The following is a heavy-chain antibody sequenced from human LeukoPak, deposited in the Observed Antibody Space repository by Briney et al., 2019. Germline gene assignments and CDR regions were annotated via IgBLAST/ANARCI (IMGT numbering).Heavy chain of an antibody. D-gene: IGHD3-22*01. V-gene: IGHV4-34*01. CDR3: ARALPKYYYDSSRTQNFDY. CDR1: VGSFSGYY. CDR2: INHSGST. J-gene: IGHJ4*02. Sequence: PSETLSLTCAVYVGSFSGYYWSWIRQPPGKGLEWIGEINHSGSTNYNPSLKSRVTISVDTSKNQFSLKLSSVTAADTAVYYCARALPKYYYDSSRTQNFDYWGQGTLVTVSS.